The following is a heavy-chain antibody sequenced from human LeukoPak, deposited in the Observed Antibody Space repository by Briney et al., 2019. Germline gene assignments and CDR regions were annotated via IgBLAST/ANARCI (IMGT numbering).Heavy chain of an antibody. CDR2: ISSSSSYI. V-gene: IGHV3-21*01. D-gene: IGHD3-16*02. Sequence: AGGSLRLSCAASGFTFSSYSLNWVRQAPGKGLEWVSSISSSSSYIYYADSVKGRFTISRDNAKNSLYLQMNSLRAEDTAVYYCARAIPISYYYYVWGSYRAGIDYWGQGILVTVSS. CDR1: GFTFSSYS. J-gene: IGHJ4*02. CDR3: ARAIPISYYYYVWGSYRAGIDY.